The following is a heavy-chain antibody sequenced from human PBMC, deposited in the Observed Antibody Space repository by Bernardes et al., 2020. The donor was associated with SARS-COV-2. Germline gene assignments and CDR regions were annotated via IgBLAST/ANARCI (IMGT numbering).Heavy chain of an antibody. CDR2: FSDGGLST. CDR1: GFTFSNYA. J-gene: IGHJ4*02. D-gene: IGHD3-22*01. V-gene: IGHV3-23*01. CDR3: AREPYYYDSSPKPIDY. Sequence: GGSLRLSCAASGFTFSNYAMNWVRQAPGKGLEWVSGFSDGGLSTYYADSVKGRFTISRDNSKNTLYLQMNSLRAEDTAVYYCAREPYYYDSSPKPIDYWGQGTLVTVSS.